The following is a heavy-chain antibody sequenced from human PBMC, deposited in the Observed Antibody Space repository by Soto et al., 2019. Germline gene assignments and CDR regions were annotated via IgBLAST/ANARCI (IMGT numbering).Heavy chain of an antibody. CDR3: AHRILRTVFGLVTTTAIYFDF. CDR1: GFSLTTSGVG. CDR2: IYWDDDK. D-gene: IGHD3-3*01. V-gene: IGHV2-5*02. J-gene: IGHJ4*01. Sequence: QITLNESGPTVVKPAETLTLTCTFSGFSLTTSGVGVGWICQSPGKAPEWLALIYWDDDKRYSASLKSRLTIPKDTSKNQVVLTMASVDPADTATYYCAHRILRTVFGLVTTTAIYFDFWGQGTPVVVSS.